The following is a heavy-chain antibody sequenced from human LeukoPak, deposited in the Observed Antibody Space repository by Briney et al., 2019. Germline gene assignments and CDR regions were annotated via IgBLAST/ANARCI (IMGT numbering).Heavy chain of an antibody. CDR3: ARDYGGAVAD. Sequence: SETLSLTCTVSGGSISSGSYYWSWIRQPAGKGLEWIGRIYTSGSTNYNPPLKSRVTISVDTSKNQFSLKLSSVTAADTAVYYCARDYGGAVADWGQGTLVTVSS. CDR2: IYTSGST. D-gene: IGHD6-19*01. CDR1: GGSISSGSYY. J-gene: IGHJ4*02. V-gene: IGHV4-61*02.